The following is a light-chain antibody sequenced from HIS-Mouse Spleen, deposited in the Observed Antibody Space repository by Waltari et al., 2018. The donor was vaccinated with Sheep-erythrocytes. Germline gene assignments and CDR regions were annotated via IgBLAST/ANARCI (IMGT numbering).Light chain of an antibody. CDR1: SSDVGGYNY. J-gene: IGLJ2*01. Sequence: QSALTQPASVSGSPGQSITISCTGTSSDVGGYNYVSWYQQHPGTAPKLMIYEVSNRPSGVYNRFSGSKSGNTASLNISGLQAEDEADYYCSSYTSSSTQVFGGGTKLTVL. V-gene: IGLV2-14*01. CDR3: SSYTSSSTQV. CDR2: EVS.